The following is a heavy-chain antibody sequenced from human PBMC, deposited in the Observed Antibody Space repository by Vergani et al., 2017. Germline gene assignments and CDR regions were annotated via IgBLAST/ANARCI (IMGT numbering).Heavy chain of an antibody. V-gene: IGHV4-39*01. CDR1: GGSISSSSYY. CDR3: ARVGHLVAVTGEGPSLDL. D-gene: IGHD2-21*02. CDR2: IYYSGST. J-gene: IGHJ2*01. Sequence: QLQLQESGPGLVKPSETLSLTCTVSGGSISSSSYYWGWIRQPPGKGLEWIGSIYYSGSTYYNPSLESRVTMSVDTSKSQFSLKLSSVTAADTAVYYCARVGHLVAVTGEGPSLDLWGRGTLVTVSS.